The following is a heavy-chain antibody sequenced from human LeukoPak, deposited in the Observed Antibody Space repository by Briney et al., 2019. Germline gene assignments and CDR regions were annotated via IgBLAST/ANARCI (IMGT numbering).Heavy chain of an antibody. Sequence: GGSLRLSCEASGFTFSDYYMSWIRQAPGQGLEWVSYISSSGSTIYYADSVKGRFTISRDNAKNSLYLQMNSLRAEDTAVYYCAREDVDMVATTNWGQGTLVTVSS. J-gene: IGHJ4*02. CDR2: ISSSGSTI. CDR1: GFTFSDYY. CDR3: AREDVDMVATTN. V-gene: IGHV3-11*01. D-gene: IGHD5-12*01.